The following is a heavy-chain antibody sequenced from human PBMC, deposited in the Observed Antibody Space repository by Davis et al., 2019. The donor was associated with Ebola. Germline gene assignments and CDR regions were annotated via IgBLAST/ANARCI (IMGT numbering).Heavy chain of an antibody. CDR2: ISWNSGSI. CDR1: GFTFDDYA. Sequence: GGSLRLSCAASGFTFDDYAMHWVRQAPGKGLEWVSGISWNSGSIGYADSVKGRFTISRDNAKNSLYLQMNSLRAEDTALYYCAEDIRGKVPGYYFDYWGQGTLVTVSS. CDR3: AEDIRGKVPGYYFDY. J-gene: IGHJ4*02. D-gene: IGHD3-10*01. V-gene: IGHV3-9*01.